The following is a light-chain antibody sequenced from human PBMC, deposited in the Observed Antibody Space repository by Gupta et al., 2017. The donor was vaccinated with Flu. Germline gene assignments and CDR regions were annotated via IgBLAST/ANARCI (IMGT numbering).Light chain of an antibody. CDR1: SSNIGNNY. CDR2: DNN. V-gene: IGLV1-51*01. J-gene: IGLJ2*01. CDR3: GTWDSSLSAVV. Sequence: SVLTQPPSVSAAPGQKAVLTRPGSSSNIGNNYVSWYQQLPGTAPKLLIYDNNKRPSGIPDRFSGSKSGTSATLGITGLQTGDEADYYCGTWDSSLSAVVFGGGTKLTVL.